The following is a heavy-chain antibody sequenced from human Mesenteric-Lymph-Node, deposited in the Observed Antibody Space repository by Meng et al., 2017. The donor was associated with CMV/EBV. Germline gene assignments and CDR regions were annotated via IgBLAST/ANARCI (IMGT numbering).Heavy chain of an antibody. D-gene: IGHD2-2*02. V-gene: IGHV4-39*01. CDR1: GGSISSSSFY. CDR2: LFYTGST. J-gene: IGHJ6*02. CDR3: ARLGYCSSTSCYSYYYYGMDV. Sequence: SETLSLTCTVSGGSISSSSFYWGWIRQPPGKGLEWIGSLFYTGSTYYNPSLKSRVTISVDTSKNQFSLKLSSVTAADTAVYYCARLGYCSSTSCYSYYYYGMDVWGQGTTVTVSS.